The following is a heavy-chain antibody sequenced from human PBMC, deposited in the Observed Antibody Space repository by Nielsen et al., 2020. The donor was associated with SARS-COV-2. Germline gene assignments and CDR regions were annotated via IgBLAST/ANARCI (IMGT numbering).Heavy chain of an antibody. CDR3: ARDRYHRGFYDSSGATNWFDP. J-gene: IGHJ5*02. Sequence: ASVKVSCKASGYTFTSYGISWVRQAPGQGLEWMGWISAYNGNTNYAQKLQGRVTMTTDTSTSTAYMELRSLRSDDTAVYYCARDRYHRGFYDSSGATNWFDPWGQGTLVTVSS. V-gene: IGHV1-18*01. D-gene: IGHD3-22*01. CDR2: ISAYNGNT. CDR1: GYTFTSYG.